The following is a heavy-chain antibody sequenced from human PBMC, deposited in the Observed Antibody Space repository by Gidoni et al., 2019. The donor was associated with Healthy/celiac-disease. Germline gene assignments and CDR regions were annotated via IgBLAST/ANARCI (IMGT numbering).Heavy chain of an antibody. CDR1: GGTFSSYA. CDR3: AREVGDGYNSDWYFDL. J-gene: IGHJ2*01. V-gene: IGHV1-69*01. D-gene: IGHD5-12*01. CDR2: FIPIFGTA. Sequence: QVQLVQSGAEVKKSGSSVKVSCKASGGTFSSYAISWVRQAPGQGLEWMGGFIPIFGTANYAQKFQGRVTITADESTSTAYMELSSLRSEDTAVYYCAREVGDGYNSDWYFDLWGRGTLVTVSS.